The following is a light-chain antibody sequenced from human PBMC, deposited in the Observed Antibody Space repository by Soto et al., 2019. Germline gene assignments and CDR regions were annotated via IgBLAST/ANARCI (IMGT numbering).Light chain of an antibody. CDR1: QSVSGSY. J-gene: IGKJ5*01. CDR3: QQYGGSPIT. Sequence: EIVLTHSPGTLSLSPCERATLSFSASQSVSGSYLAWYQQKPGQAPRVLIFSASLRATGIPDRFSGSGSGTDFSLTISRLEPEDFALYYCQQYGGSPITFGQGTRLEI. CDR2: SAS. V-gene: IGKV3-20*01.